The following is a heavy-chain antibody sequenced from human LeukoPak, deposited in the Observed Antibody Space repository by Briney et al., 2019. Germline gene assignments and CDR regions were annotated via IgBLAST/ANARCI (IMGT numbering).Heavy chain of an antibody. J-gene: IGHJ4*02. CDR1: GYSFTTYW. CDR3: ARLASIAARPDDY. Sequence: GESLKISCKGSGYSFTTYWIGWVRQMPAKGLEWMGIIYPGDSDTRYSPSFQGQVTISADKSISTAYLQWSSLKASDTAMYYCARLASIAARPDDYWGQGTLVTVSS. CDR2: IYPGDSDT. D-gene: IGHD6-6*01. V-gene: IGHV5-51*01.